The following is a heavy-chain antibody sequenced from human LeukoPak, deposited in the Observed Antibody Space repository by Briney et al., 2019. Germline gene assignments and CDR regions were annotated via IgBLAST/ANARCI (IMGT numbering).Heavy chain of an antibody. CDR3: AATYGDYVRNFDL. Sequence: PETLSLTCTVSGGSISSSSYYWGWIRQPPGKGLEWIGSIYYSGSTYYNPSLKSRVTISVDTSKNQFSLKLSSVTAADAAVYYCAATYGDYVRNFDLWGRGTLVTVSS. D-gene: IGHD4-17*01. J-gene: IGHJ2*01. V-gene: IGHV4-39*07. CDR2: IYYSGST. CDR1: GGSISSSSYY.